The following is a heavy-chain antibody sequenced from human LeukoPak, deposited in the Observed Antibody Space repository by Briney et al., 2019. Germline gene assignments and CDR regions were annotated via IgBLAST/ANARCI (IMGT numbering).Heavy chain of an antibody. J-gene: IGHJ4*02. D-gene: IGHD3-22*01. CDR2: ISCDGSNK. CDR3: AKEDYDSSAHYYDY. CDR1: GFTFSSYG. V-gene: IGHV3-30*18. Sequence: GGSLRLSCAASGFTFSSYGMHWVRQAPGKGLEWVAVISCDGSNKYYADSVKGRFTISRDNSKNTLYLQMNSLRAEDTAVYYCAKEDYDSSAHYYDYWGQGTLVTVSS.